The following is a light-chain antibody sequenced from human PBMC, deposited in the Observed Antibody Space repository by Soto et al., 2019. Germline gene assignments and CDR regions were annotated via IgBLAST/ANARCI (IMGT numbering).Light chain of an antibody. CDR2: DAS. Sequence: DIQMTQSPSTLSASVGDRVTITCRASQSISNWLAWYQQKPGKAPKLLIFDASTLESGVPSRFSGSGSGTDFTLTISSLQPDGFATYYCQQYSDSSGAFGQGTKVDIK. V-gene: IGKV1-5*01. CDR1: QSISNW. CDR3: QQYSDSSGA. J-gene: IGKJ1*01.